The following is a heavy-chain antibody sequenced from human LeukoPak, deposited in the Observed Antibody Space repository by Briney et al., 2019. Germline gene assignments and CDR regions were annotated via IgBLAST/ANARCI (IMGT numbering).Heavy chain of an antibody. V-gene: IGHV4-38-2*01. CDR1: GYSISSGYH. D-gene: IGHD3-16*01. CDR2: IHYSGST. Sequence: SETLSLTCVVSGYSISSGYHWGWIRQSPEKGLEWIGSIHYSGSTDYNPSLKSRVTISIDMSNNQFSLRLRSVTAADTAVYYCASLGGYQNGNFDFWGQGTLVTVSS. CDR3: ASLGGYQNGNFDF. J-gene: IGHJ4*02.